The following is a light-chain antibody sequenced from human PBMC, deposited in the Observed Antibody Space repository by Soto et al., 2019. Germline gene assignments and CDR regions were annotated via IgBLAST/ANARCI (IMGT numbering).Light chain of an antibody. CDR1: QNVGIY. Sequence: EVVLTQSPATLSLSTGERATLSCRASQNVGIYLAWYQQKPGQAPRLLIYDASNRATGIPARFSGSGSATDFTLTISRLEAEDFAVYYCQQRSNWLTFGGGTKVDIK. J-gene: IGKJ4*01. CDR2: DAS. CDR3: QQRSNWLT. V-gene: IGKV3-11*01.